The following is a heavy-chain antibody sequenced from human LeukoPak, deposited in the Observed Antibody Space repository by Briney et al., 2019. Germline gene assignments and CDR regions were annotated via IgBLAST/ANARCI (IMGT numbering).Heavy chain of an antibody. CDR3: ARGRSGSYHSPFDY. Sequence: NPSQTLSLTCHDCSGVIFNYYWSWILQPPGKGLDGIGYISYRGSTNYHPSLESRVTISVDTFKNQFSLKLDSVTAADTAVYYCARGRSGSYHSPFDYWGQGTLVTVSS. J-gene: IGHJ4*02. V-gene: IGHV4-59*13. CDR2: ISYRGST. D-gene: IGHD1-26*01. CDR1: SGVIFNYY.